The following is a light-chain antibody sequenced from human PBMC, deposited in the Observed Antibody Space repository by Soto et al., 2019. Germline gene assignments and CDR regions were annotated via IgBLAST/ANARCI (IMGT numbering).Light chain of an antibody. J-gene: IGKJ4*01. V-gene: IGKV1-17*03. CDR3: LQHKSYPLT. CDR2: AAS. Sequence: DIQMTQSPSAMSASVGDRVTITCRASQDINNYLAWFQQKPGKVPQRLIYAASTLQSGVPSRFRGSGSGTEFTLTISSLQPEDFATYYCLQHKSYPLTFGGGTTVEIK. CDR1: QDINNY.